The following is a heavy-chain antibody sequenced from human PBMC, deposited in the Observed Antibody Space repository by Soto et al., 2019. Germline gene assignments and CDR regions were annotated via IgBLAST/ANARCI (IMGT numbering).Heavy chain of an antibody. CDR3: AKDTSSSWSGGYNGMDV. D-gene: IGHD6-13*01. Sequence: EVQLVESGGGLVQSGRSLRLSCAASGFTFDDYAMHWVRQAPGKGLEWVSGITWNSISIGYADSVRGRFTMSRDNARNFLYLQMNGLGAEETAFYYCAKDTSSSWSGGYNGMDVWGQGPTVTVSS. V-gene: IGHV3-9*01. J-gene: IGHJ6*02. CDR1: GFTFDDYA. CDR2: ITWNSISI.